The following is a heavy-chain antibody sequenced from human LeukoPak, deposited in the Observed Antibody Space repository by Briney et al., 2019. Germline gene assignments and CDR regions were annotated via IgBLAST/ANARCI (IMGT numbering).Heavy chain of an antibody. CDR1: GGSFSGYY. J-gene: IGHJ4*02. V-gene: IGHV4-34*01. CDR3: AIAVAGMGGFDY. Sequence: SETLSLTCAVYGGSFSGYYWSWIRQPPGKGLEWIGEINHSGSTNYNPSLKSRVTISVDTSKNQFSLKLSSVTAADTAVYYCAIAVAGMGGFDYWGQGTLVTVSS. CDR2: INHSGST. D-gene: IGHD6-19*01.